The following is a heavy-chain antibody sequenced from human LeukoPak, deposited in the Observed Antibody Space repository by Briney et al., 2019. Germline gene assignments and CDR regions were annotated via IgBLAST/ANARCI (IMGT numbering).Heavy chain of an antibody. CDR2: INHSGST. CDR3: ARFTPQGYGWGGYNRFDP. J-gene: IGHJ5*02. CDR1: GGSFSGYY. Sequence: SETLSLTCAVYGGSFSGYYWSWIRQPPGKGLEWIGEINHSGSTNYNPSLKSRVTISLDTSKNQFSLNLTSVTAADTAVYYCARFTPQGYGWGGYNRFDPWGQGTLVTVSS. V-gene: IGHV4-34*01. D-gene: IGHD3-16*01.